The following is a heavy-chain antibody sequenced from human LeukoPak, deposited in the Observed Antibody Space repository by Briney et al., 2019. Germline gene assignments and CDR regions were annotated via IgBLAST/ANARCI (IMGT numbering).Heavy chain of an antibody. CDR1: GGSISSGSYY. D-gene: IGHD2-21*02. V-gene: IGHV4-61*02. CDR3: ARTIAYCGGDCYEGHYYYYYMDV. CDR2: IYTSGST. J-gene: IGHJ6*03. Sequence: SQTLSLTCTVSGGSISSGSYYWNWIRQPARKGLEWIGRIYTSGSTNYNPSLKSRVTISVDTSKNQFSLKLGSVTAADTAVYYCARTIAYCGGDCYEGHYYYYYMDVWGKGTTVTVSS.